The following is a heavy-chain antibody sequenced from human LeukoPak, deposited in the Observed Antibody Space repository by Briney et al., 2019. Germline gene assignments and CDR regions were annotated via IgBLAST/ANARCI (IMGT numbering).Heavy chain of an antibody. V-gene: IGHV3-7*01. CDR3: ARDSHYDFWSGYYTRPPHFDY. J-gene: IGHJ4*02. Sequence: GGSLRLSCEASGFTFSSYWMSWVRQAPGKGLEWVANIKQDESEIYYVGSAKGRFTISRDNAKSSLYLQMNSLRAEDTAVYYCARDSHYDFWSGYYTRPPHFDYWGQGTLVTVSS. CDR1: GFTFSSYW. D-gene: IGHD3-3*01. CDR2: IKQDESEI.